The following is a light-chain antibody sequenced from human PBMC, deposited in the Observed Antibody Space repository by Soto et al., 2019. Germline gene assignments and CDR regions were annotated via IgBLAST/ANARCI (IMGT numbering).Light chain of an antibody. CDR1: TGAVTTDHF. CDR3: LLTYSGARV. V-gene: IGLV7-46*01. CDR2: DTN. J-gene: IGLJ3*02. Sequence: QSVVTQEPSLTVSPGGTVTLTCGSSTGAVTTDHFPYWFQQKPGQAPRTLIYDTNNKYSWTPARFSGSLLGDKAALTLSGAQPEDEADYYCLLTYSGARVFGGGTQLTVL.